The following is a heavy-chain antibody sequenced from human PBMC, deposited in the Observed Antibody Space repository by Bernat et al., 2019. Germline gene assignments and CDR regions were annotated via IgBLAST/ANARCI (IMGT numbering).Heavy chain of an antibody. J-gene: IGHJ6*02. CDR2: ISSSSSTI. Sequence: EVQLVESGGGLVQPGGSLRLSCAASGFTFSSYSMNWVRQAPGKGLEWVSYISSSSSTIYYADSVKGRFTIYRDNAKNSLYLQMNSLRAEDTAVYYCARDNWNEGFHYYYGMDVWGQGTTVTVSS. D-gene: IGHD1-1*01. CDR1: GFTFSSYS. V-gene: IGHV3-48*01. CDR3: ARDNWNEGFHYYYGMDV.